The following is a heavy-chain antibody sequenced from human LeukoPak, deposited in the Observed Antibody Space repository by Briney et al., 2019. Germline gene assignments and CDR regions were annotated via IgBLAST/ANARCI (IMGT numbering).Heavy chain of an antibody. J-gene: IGHJ3*02. Sequence: PGGSLRLSCAASGFTFSSFGMHWVRQAPGKGLEWVAIIWYDGSKKYYGDSVKGRFTISRDNTKSTLFLQMNSLRAEDTAVYYCARNTNYYGLDIWGQGTMVTVSS. CDR2: IWYDGSKK. V-gene: IGHV3-33*01. CDR1: GFTFSSFG. D-gene: IGHD3-10*01. CDR3: ARNTNYYGLDI.